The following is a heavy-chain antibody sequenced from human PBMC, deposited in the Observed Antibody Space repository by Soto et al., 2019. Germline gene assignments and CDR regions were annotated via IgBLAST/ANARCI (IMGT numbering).Heavy chain of an antibody. J-gene: IGHJ1*01. CDR3: AKGVPGIAVAGTGYFQH. CDR2: ISAYNGNT. CDR1: VYTFTSYG. D-gene: IGHD6-19*01. V-gene: IGHV1-18*01. Sequence: AASVKVSCKASVYTFTSYGISWVRLAPGQRLEGMGWISAYNGNTNYAQKLQGRVTMTTDTSTSTAYMELRSLRSDDTAVYYCAKGVPGIAVAGTGYFQHWGQGTQVTVSS.